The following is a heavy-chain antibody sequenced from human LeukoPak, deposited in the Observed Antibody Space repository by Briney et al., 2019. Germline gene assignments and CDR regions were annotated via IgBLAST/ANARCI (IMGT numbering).Heavy chain of an antibody. V-gene: IGHV3-23*01. J-gene: IGHJ4*02. CDR2: ISGRGGST. CDR3: AKQSAGSAAWYRLHYDF. CDR1: GFTFSSYA. D-gene: IGHD6-13*01. Sequence: GGSLRLSCAASGFTFSSYAMSWVRQAPGKGLEWVSAISGRGGSTDYADSVKGRFTISRDNSKNTLYLQMNRLRAEDTAVYYSAKQSAGSAAWYRLHYDFWGQGPLVTVSS.